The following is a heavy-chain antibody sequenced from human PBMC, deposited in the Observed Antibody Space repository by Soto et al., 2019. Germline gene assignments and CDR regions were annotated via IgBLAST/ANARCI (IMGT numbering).Heavy chain of an antibody. D-gene: IGHD3-9*01. CDR1: GCTFSSYG. CDR3: AKYYDILTGYPPAPPDY. Sequence: PGGSLRLSCTASGCTFSSYGMHWVRQAPGKGLEWVAVISYDGSTYYADSVKGRFTISRDNSKNTLYLQMNSLRAEDTAVYYCAKYYDILTGYPPAPPDYWGQGTLVTVSS. CDR2: ISYDGST. J-gene: IGHJ4*02. V-gene: IGHV3-30*18.